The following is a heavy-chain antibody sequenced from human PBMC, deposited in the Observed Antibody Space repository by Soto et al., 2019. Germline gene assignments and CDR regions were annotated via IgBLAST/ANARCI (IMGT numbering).Heavy chain of an antibody. CDR3: ARDSGTWYSHIHY. CDR2: ISGYNGNT. J-gene: IGHJ4*02. V-gene: IGHV1-18*01. D-gene: IGHD6-13*01. CDR1: GYSFSSYG. Sequence: QVQLVQSGPEVKKPGASVKVSCKAFGYSFSSYGISWVRQAPGQGLEWMGWISGYNGNTNYPQKLQGRVTVTTDTSASTAYMELRSLRSDDSAVYYCARDSGTWYSHIHYWGQGTLVTVSS.